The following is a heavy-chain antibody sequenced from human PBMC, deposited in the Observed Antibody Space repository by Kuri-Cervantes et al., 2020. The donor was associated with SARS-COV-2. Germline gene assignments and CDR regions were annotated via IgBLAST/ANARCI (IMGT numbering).Heavy chain of an antibody. CDR3: ATAERGYGNRWLPFDD. CDR2: ISAYNGNT. D-gene: IGHD5-24*01. CDR1: GYTFTSYG. Sequence: ASVKVSCKASGYTFTSYGISWVRQAPGQGLEWMGWISAYNGNTNYAQKLQGKVTITADKSTSTAFMELNSLRSEDTAVYYCATAERGYGNRWLPFDDWGQGTPVTVSS. V-gene: IGHV1-18*01. J-gene: IGHJ4*02.